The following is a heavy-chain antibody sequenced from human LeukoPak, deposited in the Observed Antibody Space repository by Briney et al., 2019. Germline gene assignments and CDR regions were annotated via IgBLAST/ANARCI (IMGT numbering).Heavy chain of an antibody. Sequence: GGSLRLSCAASGFTFSSYSMNWVRQAPGKGLEGVSSISSSSSYIYYADSVKGRFTISRDNAKNSLYLQMNSLRAEDTAVSYCARVVVVAPTPVLWGQGTLVTVSS. CDR2: ISSSSSYI. D-gene: IGHD2-15*01. CDR1: GFTFSSYS. CDR3: ARVVVVAPTPVL. J-gene: IGHJ4*02. V-gene: IGHV3-21*01.